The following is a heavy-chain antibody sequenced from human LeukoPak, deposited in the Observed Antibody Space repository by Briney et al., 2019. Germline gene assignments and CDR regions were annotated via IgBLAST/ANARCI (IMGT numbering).Heavy chain of an antibody. D-gene: IGHD3-22*01. J-gene: IGHJ4*02. V-gene: IGHV3-20*04. CDR3: ARESNYYDSSGYVNYFDY. CDR2: INWNGGST. CDR1: GFTFDDYG. Sequence: GGSLRLSCAASGFTFDDYGRRWVRQAPGKGLEWVSGINWNGGSTGYADSVKGRFTISRGNAKNSLYLQMNSLRAEDTALYYCARESNYYDSSGYVNYFDYWGQGTLVTVSS.